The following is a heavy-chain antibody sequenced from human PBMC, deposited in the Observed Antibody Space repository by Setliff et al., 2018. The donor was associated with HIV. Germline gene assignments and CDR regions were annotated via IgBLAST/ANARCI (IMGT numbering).Heavy chain of an antibody. D-gene: IGHD3-22*01. CDR2: IKQDGSDK. Sequence: GGSLRLSCGASGFTFANYWMNWVRRAPGKGLEWVANIKQDGSDKYYADAVQGRFTISRDNAKNMLFLQMNSLRAEDTAVYYCARAHDNHDSSGYSHDSWGQGSLVTVSS. J-gene: IGHJ4*02. CDR3: ARAHDNHDSSGYSHDS. V-gene: IGHV3-7*01. CDR1: GFTFANYW.